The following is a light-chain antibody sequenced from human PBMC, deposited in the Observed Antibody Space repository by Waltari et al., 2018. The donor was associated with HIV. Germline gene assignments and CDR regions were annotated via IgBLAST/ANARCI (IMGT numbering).Light chain of an antibody. CDR1: DKNVGHEG. Sequence: AGLTQPSSVSKGLGQNVTLTCTGNDKNVGHEGAGWLLRHEGHPPEVLSYRGGARPAGISQKYSASRSGNTACLTITGLRVDDEAVYYCSAWDSSLSEWVFGGGTKLTVL. CDR2: RGG. J-gene: IGLJ3*02. V-gene: IGLV10-54*01. CDR3: SAWDSSLSEWV.